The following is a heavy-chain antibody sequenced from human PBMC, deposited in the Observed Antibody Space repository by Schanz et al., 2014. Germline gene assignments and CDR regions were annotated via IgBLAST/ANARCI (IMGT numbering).Heavy chain of an antibody. J-gene: IGHJ4*02. CDR1: GFTFDKYA. Sequence: EVQLVESGGGLVQPGKSLRLSCAASGFTFDKYAMHWVRQAPGKGLEWVSVISWNSGTIGYADSVKGRFTISRDNAKNSLYLQMNSLRAEDTALYYCTKDKSQIAVAGLFDLWGQGTLVTGSS. CDR2: ISWNSGTI. V-gene: IGHV3-9*01. CDR3: TKDKSQIAVAGLFDL. D-gene: IGHD6-19*01.